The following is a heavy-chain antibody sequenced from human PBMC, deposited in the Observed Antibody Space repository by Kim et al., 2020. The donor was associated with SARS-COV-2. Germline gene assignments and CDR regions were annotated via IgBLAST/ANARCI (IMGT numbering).Heavy chain of an antibody. CDR2: IRQDGSDK. D-gene: IGHD4-17*01. V-gene: IGHV3-7*03. CDR3: ARDFAVTTHYYYGMDV. Sequence: GGSLRLSCAASGFTFSSYCMHWVRQAPGKGLEWVANIRQDGSDKYYVDSVKGRFTISRDNAKNSLYLQMNSLRAEDTAVYYCARDFAVTTHYYYGMDVWGQGTTVTVSS. CDR1: GFTFSSYC. J-gene: IGHJ6*02.